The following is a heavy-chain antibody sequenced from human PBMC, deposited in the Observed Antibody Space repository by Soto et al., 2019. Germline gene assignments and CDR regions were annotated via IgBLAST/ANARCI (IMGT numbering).Heavy chain of an antibody. Sequence: SETLSLTCAVSGGSISSSNWWSWVRQAPGKGLEWIGEIFHSGNTYYNPSLNSRVTISVETSKNHFSMKVTSVTAADTAVYYCPRVPAPWGQGTLVTVSS. CDR2: IFHSGNT. V-gene: IGHV4-4*02. J-gene: IGHJ5*02. CDR1: GGSISSSNW. CDR3: PRVPAP.